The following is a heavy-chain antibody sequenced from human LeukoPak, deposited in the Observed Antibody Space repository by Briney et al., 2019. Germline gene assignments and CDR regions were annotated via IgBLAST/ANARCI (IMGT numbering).Heavy chain of an antibody. CDR2: INPNNDGT. Sequence: ASVKVSCKASGYTFTGYYMHWVRQAPGQGLEWMGWINPNNDGTNYAQKFRGRVTMTRDTSISTAYMELSRLRSDDTAVYYCARGLSPGSPSAFDIWGQGTMVTVSS. V-gene: IGHV1-2*02. CDR1: GYTFTGYY. D-gene: IGHD3-10*01. CDR3: ARGLSPGSPSAFDI. J-gene: IGHJ3*02.